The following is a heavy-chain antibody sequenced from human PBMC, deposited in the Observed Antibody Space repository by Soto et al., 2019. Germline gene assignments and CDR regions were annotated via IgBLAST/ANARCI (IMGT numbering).Heavy chain of an antibody. CDR3: AHAGDYDLLTFDH. CDR2: IYWDDDK. D-gene: IGHD4-17*01. V-gene: IGHV2-5*02. Sequence: QITLQESGPTLVRPAQTLTLTCDFSGFSLSTYDMGVAWIRQPPGKALEWLALIYWDDDKRYSPSLKDRLAISKDTSSNQVVLTITNMDPGDTATYFCAHAGDYDLLTFDHWGPGTLVTVSS. J-gene: IGHJ4*02. CDR1: GFSLSTYDMG.